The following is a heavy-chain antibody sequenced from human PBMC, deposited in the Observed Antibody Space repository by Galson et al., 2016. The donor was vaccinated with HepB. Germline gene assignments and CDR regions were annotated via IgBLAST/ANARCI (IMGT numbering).Heavy chain of an antibody. V-gene: IGHV3-30*18. J-gene: IGHJ4*02. Sequence: SLRLSCAASGFTFSTYGMHWVRQAPGKGLDWVAVISYDGSNKYYADSVKGRVTISRDNSKNTLYPQMNSLRAEDTAVYYCAKDHGYSYGHLAYWGQGTLVTVSS. CDR3: AKDHGYSYGHLAY. CDR1: GFTFSTYG. CDR2: ISYDGSNK. D-gene: IGHD5-18*01.